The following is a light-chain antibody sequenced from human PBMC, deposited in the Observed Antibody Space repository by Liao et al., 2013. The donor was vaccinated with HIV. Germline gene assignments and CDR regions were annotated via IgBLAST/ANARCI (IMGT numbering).Light chain of an antibody. V-gene: IGLV3-1*01. J-gene: IGLJ1*01. Sequence: SYELTQPPSVSVSPGQTASITCSGDKLGDKYACWYQQKPGQSPVLVIYQDSERPSGIPERFSGSNSGNTATLTISEIQAMDEGDYYCQAWASSTYVFGTGTKVTVL. CDR1: KLGDKY. CDR3: QAWASSTYV. CDR2: QDS.